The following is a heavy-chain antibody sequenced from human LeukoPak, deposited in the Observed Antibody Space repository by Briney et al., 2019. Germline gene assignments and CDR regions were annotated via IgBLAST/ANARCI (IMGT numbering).Heavy chain of an antibody. CDR1: GGTFDDYA. Sequence: GAAVKVSCKASGGTFDDYAFSGVRQAPEEGLECVGKIIPILNVTIFARRFQGRVVITVDKPKTTVSLEVNSLRSDDTAVYFCKRAGLRPRDRILYWFDPWGQGTLVTVSS. CDR2: IIPILNVT. V-gene: IGHV1-69*04. D-gene: IGHD6-6*01. J-gene: IGHJ5*02. CDR3: KRAGLRPRDRILYWFDP.